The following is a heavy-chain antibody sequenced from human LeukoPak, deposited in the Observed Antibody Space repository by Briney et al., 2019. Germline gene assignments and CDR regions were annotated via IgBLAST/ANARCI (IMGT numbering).Heavy chain of an antibody. V-gene: IGHV4-39*01. CDR1: GGSISSSSYS. Sequence: SETLSLTCTVSGGSISSSSYSWGWLRQPPGKGLEWIGSIYYSGSTYYNPSLKSRVTISVDTSKNQFSLKLSSVTAADTAVYYCAAAISSGWYRYYFDYWGQGTLVTVSS. CDR2: IYYSGST. CDR3: AAAISSGWYRYYFDY. J-gene: IGHJ4*02. D-gene: IGHD6-19*01.